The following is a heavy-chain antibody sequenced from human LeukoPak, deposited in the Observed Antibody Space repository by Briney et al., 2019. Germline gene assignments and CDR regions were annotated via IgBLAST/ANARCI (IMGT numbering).Heavy chain of an antibody. CDR2: IYYSGST. CDR1: GGSISSYY. V-gene: IGHV4-59*01. CDR3: ARGPHYDFWSGYNDY. Sequence: SETLSLTCTVSGGSISSYYWSWIRQPPGKGLEWIGYIYYSGSTNYNPSLKSRVTISVDTSKNQFSLKLSSVTAADTAVYYCARGPHYDFWSGYNDYWGQGTLVTVSS. D-gene: IGHD3-3*01. J-gene: IGHJ4*02.